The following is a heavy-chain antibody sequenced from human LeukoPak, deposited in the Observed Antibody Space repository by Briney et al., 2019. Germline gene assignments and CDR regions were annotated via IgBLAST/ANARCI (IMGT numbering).Heavy chain of an antibody. J-gene: IGHJ4*02. CDR3: AREVDIVAATAVNFDF. D-gene: IGHD2-21*02. V-gene: IGHV6-1*01. CDR2: AYYRSTCHN. CDR1: GDSVSSNSAA. Sequence: SQTLSLTCAISGDSVSSNSAAWNWIRQSPSRGLEWLGRAYYRSTCHNDYAESVKSRVSINPGTSKNQISLPLNSVTPEDTAVYYCAREVDIVAATAVNFDFWGQGTLVTVSS.